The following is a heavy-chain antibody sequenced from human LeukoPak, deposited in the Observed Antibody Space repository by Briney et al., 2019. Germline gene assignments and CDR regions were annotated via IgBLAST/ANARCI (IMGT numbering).Heavy chain of an antibody. CDR2: ISGSGSST. J-gene: IGHJ4*02. Sequence: GGSLRLSCAASGFTFSSYAMSWVRQAPGKGLEWVSAISGSGSSTYYADSVKGRFTISRDNSKNTLYLQMNSLRAEDTAVYYCAKDQGYDSSGYYSDYWGQGTLVTVSS. V-gene: IGHV3-23*01. D-gene: IGHD3-22*01. CDR3: AKDQGYDSSGYYSDY. CDR1: GFTFSSYA.